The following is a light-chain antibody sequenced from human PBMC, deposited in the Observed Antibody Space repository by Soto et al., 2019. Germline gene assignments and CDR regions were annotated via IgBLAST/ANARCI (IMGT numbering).Light chain of an antibody. V-gene: IGKV3D-15*01. J-gene: IGKJ1*01. CDR1: QSISSY. CDR3: QQYYSFPWT. CDR2: AAS. Sequence: EIVLTQSPATLSLSPGERATLSCRASQSISSYLAWYQQKPGQAPRLLIYAASTLQSGIPSRFSGSGSGTDFTLTISCLQSEDFATYYCQQYYSFPWTFGQGTKVDIK.